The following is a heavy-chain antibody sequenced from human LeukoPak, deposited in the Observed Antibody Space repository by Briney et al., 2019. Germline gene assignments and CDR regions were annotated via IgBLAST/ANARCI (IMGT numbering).Heavy chain of an antibody. D-gene: IGHD3-16*01. J-gene: IGHJ5*02. V-gene: IGHV4-34*01. CDR2: INHSGST. Sequence: SETRPLTGAVKGGSFRGSYGSGIRQPPGKGLGWIGEINHSGSTNYNPSLKSRVTISVDTSKNQFSLKLSSVTAADTAVYYCARGDTFNWFDPWGQGTLVTVSS. CDR3: ARGDTFNWFDP. CDR1: GGSFRGSY.